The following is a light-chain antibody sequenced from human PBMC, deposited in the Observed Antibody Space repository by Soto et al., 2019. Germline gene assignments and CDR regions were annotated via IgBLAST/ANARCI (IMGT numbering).Light chain of an antibody. J-gene: IGKJ1*01. CDR2: KAS. Sequence: DIQMTQSPSTLSASVGDRVTITCRASLSISSWLAWYQQKPGTAPNLLIYKASTLQSGVPSRFSGSGSGTEFTLTISSLQPDDSATYYCQQYSDNWTFGQGTKVEIK. V-gene: IGKV1-5*03. CDR1: LSISSW. CDR3: QQYSDNWT.